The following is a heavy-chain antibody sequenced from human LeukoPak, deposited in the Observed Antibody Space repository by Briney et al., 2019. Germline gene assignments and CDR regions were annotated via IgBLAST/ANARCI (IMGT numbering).Heavy chain of an antibody. CDR1: GVTFSSYG. J-gene: IGHJ4*02. V-gene: IGHV3-30*03. CDR2: ISSDGNDK. D-gene: IGHD5-12*01. CDR3: TTKVIRGNSGDDYDD. Sequence: GGSLRLSCAASGVTFSSYGMHWVRQAPGKGLEWVTLISSDGNDKLYGDSVKGRFTISRDDSKSTLYLQMNSLRAEDTAVYYCTTKVIRGNSGDDYDDWGQGTLVTVSS.